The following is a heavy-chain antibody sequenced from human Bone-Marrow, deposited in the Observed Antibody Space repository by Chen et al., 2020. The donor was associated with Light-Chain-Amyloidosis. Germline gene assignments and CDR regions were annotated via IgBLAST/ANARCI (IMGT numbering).Heavy chain of an antibody. CDR2: IYYTGHT. D-gene: IGHD1-26*01. CDR3: AGIMGAGWFDP. Sequence: QLQLQESGPGLVKSSENLSLTCSVSGGSFISSAYYWGWLRQPPGKGLEWIASIYYTGHTYYNPSLKSRVTISIDTSKAQFSLKLRNVTAADTAVYYCAGIMGAGWFDPWGQGTLVTVSS. J-gene: IGHJ5*02. V-gene: IGHV4-39*01. CDR1: GGSFISSAYY.